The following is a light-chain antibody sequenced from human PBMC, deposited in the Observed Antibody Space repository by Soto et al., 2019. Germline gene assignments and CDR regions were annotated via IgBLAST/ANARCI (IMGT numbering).Light chain of an antibody. Sequence: QPVLTQPPSASASLGASVTLTCTLSSGYSNYKVDWYQQRPGKGPRFVMRVGTGGIVGSKWDGIPDRFSVLGSGLNRYLTIKNIQEEDESDYHCGADHGSESNFVLVFGGGTKLTVL. J-gene: IGLJ2*01. CDR3: GADHGSESNFVLV. CDR2: VGTGGIVG. V-gene: IGLV9-49*01. CDR1: SGYSNYK.